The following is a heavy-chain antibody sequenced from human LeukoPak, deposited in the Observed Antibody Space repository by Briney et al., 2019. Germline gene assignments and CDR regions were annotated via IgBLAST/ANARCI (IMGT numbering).Heavy chain of an antibody. J-gene: IGHJ5*02. Sequence: PSETLSLTCTVSRGSISSGRYNWNWIRQPAGEGLEWIGRIYDTGSTNYNPSLKSQFTISVDTSRNQFSLKLTSVTAADTAVYYCARHGKHLISYRNVRDHGSFDPWGPGILVTVSP. V-gene: IGHV4-61*10. CDR1: RGSISSGRYN. CDR2: IYDTGST. CDR3: ARHGKHLISYRNVRDHGSFDP. D-gene: IGHD3-16*02.